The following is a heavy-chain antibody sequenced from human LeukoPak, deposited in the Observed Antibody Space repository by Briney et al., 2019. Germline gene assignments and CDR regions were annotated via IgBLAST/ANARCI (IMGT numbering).Heavy chain of an antibody. D-gene: IGHD1-26*01. V-gene: IGHV3-48*04. CDR3: ARTPLPGSYLSEIDY. CDR2: ISSSSSTI. Sequence: GGSLRLSCAASGFTFSSYSMNWVRQAPGKGLEWVSYISSSSSTIYYADSVKGRFTISRDNAKNSLYLQMNSLRAEDTAVYYCARTPLPGSYLSEIDYWGQGTLVTVSS. CDR1: GFTFSSYS. J-gene: IGHJ4*02.